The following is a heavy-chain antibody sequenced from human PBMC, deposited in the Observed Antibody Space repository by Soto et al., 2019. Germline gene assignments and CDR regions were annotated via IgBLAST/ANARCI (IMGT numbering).Heavy chain of an antibody. V-gene: IGHV4-34*01. CDR1: GGSFSCYY. J-gene: IGHJ5*02. D-gene: IGHD2-21*02. Sequence: SETLSLTCSVYGGSFSCYYWSWIRQPPGKGLEWIGEINHSGSTNYNPSLKSRVTISVDTSKNQFSLKLSSVTAADTAVYYCARKVVTAYNWFDPWGQGTLVTVSS. CDR2: INHSGST. CDR3: ARKVVTAYNWFDP.